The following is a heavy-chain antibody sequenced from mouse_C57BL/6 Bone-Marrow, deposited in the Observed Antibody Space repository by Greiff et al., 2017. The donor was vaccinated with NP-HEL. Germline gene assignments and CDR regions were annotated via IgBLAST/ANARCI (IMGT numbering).Heavy chain of an antibody. CDR1: GYTFTSYG. Sequence: QVQLKESGAELARPGASVKLSCKASGYTFTSYGISWVKQRTGQGLEWIGEIYPRSGNTYYNEKFKGKATLTADKSSSTAYMELRSLTSEDSAVYFCARSGYYGSRYYAMDYWGQGTSVTVSS. J-gene: IGHJ4*01. CDR3: ARSGYYGSRYYAMDY. V-gene: IGHV1-81*01. D-gene: IGHD1-1*01. CDR2: IYPRSGNT.